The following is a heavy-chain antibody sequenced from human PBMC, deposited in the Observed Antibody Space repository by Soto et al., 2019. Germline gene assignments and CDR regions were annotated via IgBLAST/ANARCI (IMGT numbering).Heavy chain of an antibody. CDR2: ISGSGGTA. CDR1: GFTFSSYA. D-gene: IGHD1-1*01. Sequence: EVQLLESGGGSVQPGGSLRLSCAASGFTFSSYAMHWVRRPPGKGLEWVSSISGSGGTAYYADSVKGRFSISRDSLVNTLYLQMHSLRAEDTAVYYCAKGRGQNWNFDYWDQGTLVTVSP. CDR3: AKGRGQNWNFDY. J-gene: IGHJ4*02. V-gene: IGHV3-23*01.